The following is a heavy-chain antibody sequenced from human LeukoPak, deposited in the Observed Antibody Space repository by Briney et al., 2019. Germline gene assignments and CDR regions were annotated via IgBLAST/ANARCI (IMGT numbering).Heavy chain of an antibody. D-gene: IGHD3-3*01. Sequence: ASVEVSCKASGYTFTSYDINWVRQATGQGLEWMGWMNPNSGNTGYAQKFQGRVTMTRNTSISTAYMELSSLRSEDTAVYYCARGRYYDFWSGPDYWGQGTLVTVSS. V-gene: IGHV1-8*01. CDR2: MNPNSGNT. J-gene: IGHJ4*02. CDR3: ARGRYYDFWSGPDY. CDR1: GYTFTSYD.